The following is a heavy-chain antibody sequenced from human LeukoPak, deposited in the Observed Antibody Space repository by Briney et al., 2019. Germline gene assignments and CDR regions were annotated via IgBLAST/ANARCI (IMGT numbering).Heavy chain of an antibody. D-gene: IGHD2-2*01. CDR3: ARERPPYQLGAFDI. CDR1: GGSISSYY. J-gene: IGHJ3*02. V-gene: IGHV4-59*01. CDR2: IYYSGST. Sequence: SETLSLTCTVSGGSISSYYWSWIRQPPGKGLEWIGYIYYSGSTNYNPSLKSRVTIPVDTSKSQFSLKLSSVTAADTAVYYCARERPPYQLGAFDIWGQGTMVTVSS.